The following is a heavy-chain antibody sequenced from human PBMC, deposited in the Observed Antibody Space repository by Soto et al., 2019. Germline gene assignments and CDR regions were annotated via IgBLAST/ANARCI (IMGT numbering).Heavy chain of an antibody. CDR2: IIPMIPKT. D-gene: IGHD3-9*01. Sequence: QVQLVQSGAEVKKTGSSVKVSCKASGGTFNNYGMGWVRQAPGQGREWMGGIIPMIPKTKYAQKFQGRVTLTADASRSTAYMELRSLRSEDTAVYYCASWDYDVLTGYSYDDWGQGTLVTVSS. CDR3: ASWDYDVLTGYSYDD. CDR1: GGTFNNYG. V-gene: IGHV1-69*01. J-gene: IGHJ4*02.